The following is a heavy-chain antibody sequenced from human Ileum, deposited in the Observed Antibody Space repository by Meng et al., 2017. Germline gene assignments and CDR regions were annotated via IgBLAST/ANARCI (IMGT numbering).Heavy chain of an antibody. CDR3: ARGGHDSSGYYSFDY. CDR2: INHSGST. Sequence: LPRQWRAGLFKPAKTLSLTCAVYEVSFRGYYWSWIRQPPGKGLEWIGEINHSGSTNYNPSLKSRVTISVDTSKNQFSLKLSSVTAADTAVYYCARGGHDSSGYYSFDYWGQGTLVTVSS. CDR1: EVSFRGYY. D-gene: IGHD3-22*01. J-gene: IGHJ4*02. V-gene: IGHV4-34*01.